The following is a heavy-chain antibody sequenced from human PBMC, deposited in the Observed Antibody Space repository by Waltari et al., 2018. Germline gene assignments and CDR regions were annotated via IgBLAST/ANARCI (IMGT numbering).Heavy chain of an antibody. CDR3: SRDGLEYYYGMDV. CDR2: INPSDGGT. CDR1: GYRFVDSY. Sequence: QIQLLQSGAEVREPGASVRVSCQASGYRFVDSYIHWVRQAPGEGLQYMGAINPSDGGTHYAQRFRGRVTMTRATSTSTVYMEIHSLRVEDTAVYYCSRDGLEYYYGMDVWGQGTTVTVSS. J-gene: IGHJ6*02. V-gene: IGHV1-46*03. D-gene: IGHD3-16*01.